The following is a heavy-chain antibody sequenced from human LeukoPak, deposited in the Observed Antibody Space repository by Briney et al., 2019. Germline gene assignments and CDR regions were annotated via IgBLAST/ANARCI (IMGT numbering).Heavy chain of an antibody. Sequence: GGSLRLSCVASGFTFNSCDMNWVRQAPGKGLEWVSYISSSGSTIYYADSVKGRVTISRDNAKKSLYLQMNSLRAEDTAVYYCGGHGYNFEVEYFQFWGQGTLVTVSS. V-gene: IGHV3-48*03. CDR1: GFTFNSCD. D-gene: IGHD5-24*01. CDR3: GGHGYNFEVEYFQF. CDR2: ISSSGSTI. J-gene: IGHJ1*01.